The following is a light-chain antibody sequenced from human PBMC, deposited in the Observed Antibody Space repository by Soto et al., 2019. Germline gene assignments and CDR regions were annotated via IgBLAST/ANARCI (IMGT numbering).Light chain of an antibody. Sequence: EIVLTQSPGTLSLSAGDRATLSCRASQSVSSNYLAWYQQKPGQTPRLLIYDASSRATGIPDRFSGSGSGTDFTLTISRLEPEDFAVYYCQQSGSSPWTFGQGTKVEIK. CDR3: QQSGSSPWT. CDR1: QSVSSNY. J-gene: IGKJ1*01. CDR2: DAS. V-gene: IGKV3-20*01.